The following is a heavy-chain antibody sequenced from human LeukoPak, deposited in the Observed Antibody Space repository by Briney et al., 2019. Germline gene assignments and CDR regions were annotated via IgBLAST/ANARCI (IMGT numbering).Heavy chain of an antibody. J-gene: IGHJ4*02. D-gene: IGHD3-3*01. CDR1: GFTCSSCW. V-gene: IGHV3-7*01. CDR2: IKQDGSAK. Sequence: GSLRLSCAASGFTCSSCWISWVRQAPGKGLEWVANIKQDGSAKYYVDSVKGRFTISRDNAKNSLYLQMNSLRAEDTAVYYCARIYNDFWSGYIHYDYWGQGTLVTVSS. CDR3: ARIYNDFWSGYIHYDY.